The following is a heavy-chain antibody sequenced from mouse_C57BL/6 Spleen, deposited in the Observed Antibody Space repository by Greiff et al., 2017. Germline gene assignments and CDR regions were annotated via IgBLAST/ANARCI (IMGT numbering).Heavy chain of an antibody. V-gene: IGHV14-2*01. CDR2: IDPEDGET. Sequence: EVMLVESGAELVKPGASVKLSCTASGFNIKDYYMHWVKQRTEQGLEWIGRIDPEDGETKYAQKFQGKATITADTSSNTAYLQLSSLTSEDTAVYYCAGGVLRRGFAYWGQGTLVTVSA. CDR1: GFNIKDYY. J-gene: IGHJ3*01. D-gene: IGHD1-1*01. CDR3: AGGVLRRGFAY.